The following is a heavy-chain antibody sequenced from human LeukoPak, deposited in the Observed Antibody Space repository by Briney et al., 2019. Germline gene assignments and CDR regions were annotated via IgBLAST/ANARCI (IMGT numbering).Heavy chain of an antibody. CDR3: ARDLECSSTSCYED. V-gene: IGHV1-69*13. Sequence: ASVKVSCKASGGTFSSYAISWVRQAPGQGLEWMGGIIPIFGTANYAQKFQGRVTITADESTSTAYMELSSLRSEDTAVYYCARDLECSSTSCYEDWGQGTLVTVSS. J-gene: IGHJ4*02. CDR1: GGTFSSYA. CDR2: IIPIFGTA. D-gene: IGHD2-2*01.